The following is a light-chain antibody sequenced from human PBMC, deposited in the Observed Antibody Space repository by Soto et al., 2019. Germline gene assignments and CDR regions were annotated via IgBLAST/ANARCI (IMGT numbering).Light chain of an antibody. CDR1: SSDVGGYNY. CDR3: SSYTSSSTPVYV. CDR2: DVS. Sequence: QSVLTQPASVSGSPGQSITISCTGTSSDVGGYNYVSWYQQHPGKAPKLMIYDVSNRPSGFSNRFSGSKSGNTASLTISGLQAEDEADYYCSSYTSSSTPVYVFGTGTKLTVL. J-gene: IGLJ1*01. V-gene: IGLV2-14*01.